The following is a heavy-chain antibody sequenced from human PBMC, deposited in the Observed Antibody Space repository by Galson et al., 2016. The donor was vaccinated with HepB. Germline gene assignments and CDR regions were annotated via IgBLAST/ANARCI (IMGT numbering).Heavy chain of an antibody. CDR2: FYYSGST. J-gene: IGHJ6*02. Sequence: SETLSLTCTVTGASITDYYWTWIRQPPGKGLEWIGYFYYSGSTDYNPSLKGRVTISVDTSMNHLSLRLSSVTAADTAIYYCARSLCDRNYSGGKSHSYSYGRNVWGRGTTVTVSS. V-gene: IGHV4-59*08. CDR1: GASITDYY. CDR3: ARSLCDRNYSGGKSHSYSYGRNV. D-gene: IGHD4-11*01.